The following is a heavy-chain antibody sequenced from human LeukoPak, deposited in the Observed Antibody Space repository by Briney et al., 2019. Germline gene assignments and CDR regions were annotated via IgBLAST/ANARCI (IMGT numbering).Heavy chain of an antibody. Sequence: PGGSLRLFCAASGFTFSSYAMSWVRQAPGKGLEWVSAISGSGGSTYYADSVKGRFTISRDNSKNTLYLQMNSLRAEDTAVYYCAKVVDTAMWKNYFDYWGQGTLVTVSS. CDR1: GFTFSSYA. CDR3: AKVVDTAMWKNYFDY. J-gene: IGHJ4*02. V-gene: IGHV3-23*01. D-gene: IGHD5-18*01. CDR2: ISGSGGST.